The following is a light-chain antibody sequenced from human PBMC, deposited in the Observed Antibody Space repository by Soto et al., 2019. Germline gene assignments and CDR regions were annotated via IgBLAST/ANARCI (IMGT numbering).Light chain of an antibody. CDR2: EAS. V-gene: IGLV2-23*01. CDR3: CSNAAGSTYV. J-gene: IGLJ1*01. Sequence: QSALTQPASVSGSPGQSITISCTGTSRDVGGYNYVSWHQQHPGKAPKVIIFEASKRPSGVSNRFSGSKSGNTASLTISGLQAEDEADYYCCSNAAGSTYVFGSGTKLTVL. CDR1: SRDVGGYNY.